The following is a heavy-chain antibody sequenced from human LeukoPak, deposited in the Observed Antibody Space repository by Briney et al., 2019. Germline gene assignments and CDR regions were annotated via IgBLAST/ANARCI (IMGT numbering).Heavy chain of an antibody. D-gene: IGHD7-27*01. CDR3: ARATGDKSFDY. CDR1: GLTFSGYS. J-gene: IGHJ4*01. CDR2: ISSSSSTI. Sequence: GGSLRLSCAASGLTFSGYSMNWVRQAPGKGLEWVSYISSSSSTIYYADSMKGRFTISRDNAKNSLYLQMNSMRADDTAVYYCARATGDKSFDYWGQGTLVTVSS. V-gene: IGHV3-48*01.